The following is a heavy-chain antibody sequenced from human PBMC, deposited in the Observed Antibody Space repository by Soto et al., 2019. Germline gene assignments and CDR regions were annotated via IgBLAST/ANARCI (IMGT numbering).Heavy chain of an antibody. CDR3: ARDGVVFGAFDI. Sequence: RQSPSRGLEWLGRTYYRSKWYNDYAVSVKSRITINPDTSKNQFSLQLSSVTPEDTAVYYCARDGVVFGAFDIWGQGTMVTVS. D-gene: IGHD3-3*01. V-gene: IGHV6-1*01. CDR2: TYYRSKWYN. J-gene: IGHJ3*02.